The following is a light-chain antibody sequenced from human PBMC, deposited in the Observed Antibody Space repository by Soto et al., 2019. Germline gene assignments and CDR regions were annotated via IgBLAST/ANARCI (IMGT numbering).Light chain of an antibody. CDR1: SSDVGGYNS. CDR2: GAT. Sequence: QSALTQPASVSGSPGQSITISCTGTSSDVGGYNSVSWYQHHPGRAPKLMIYGATNRPSGISNRFSGSTSGNTASLTISGLQAEDEADYYCSSYTSSSTVLFGGGTKLTVL. V-gene: IGLV2-14*01. J-gene: IGLJ2*01. CDR3: SSYTSSSTVL.